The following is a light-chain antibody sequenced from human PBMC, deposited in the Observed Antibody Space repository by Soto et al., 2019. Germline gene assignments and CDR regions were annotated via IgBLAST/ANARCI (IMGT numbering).Light chain of an antibody. CDR2: DVN. Sequence: VLTPPASVSGSPGQSITISCTGTSSAIGAYNFVSWYQQHPGKAPKLMLYDVNIRPSGVSNRFSGSKSGNTASLTISGLQAEDEADYYCTSWTTSTTMIFGGGTKVTVL. J-gene: IGLJ2*01. V-gene: IGLV2-14*03. CDR1: SSAIGAYNF. CDR3: TSWTTSTTMI.